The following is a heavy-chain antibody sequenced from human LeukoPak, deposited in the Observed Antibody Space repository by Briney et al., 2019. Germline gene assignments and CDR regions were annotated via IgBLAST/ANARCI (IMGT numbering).Heavy chain of an antibody. J-gene: IGHJ4*02. CDR2: ISGSGGST. Sequence: PGGSLRLSCAASGFTFSSYAMSWVRQAPGKGLEWVSAISGSGGSTYYADSVKGRFTISRDNSKNTLYLQMNSLRAEDTAVYYCAKGHYYYYDSSGYYTFDYWGQGTLVTVSS. CDR1: GFTFSSYA. V-gene: IGHV3-23*01. D-gene: IGHD3-22*01. CDR3: AKGHYYYYDSSGYYTFDY.